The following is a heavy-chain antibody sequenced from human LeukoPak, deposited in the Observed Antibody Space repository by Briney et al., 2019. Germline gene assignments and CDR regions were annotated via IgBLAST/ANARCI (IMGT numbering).Heavy chain of an antibody. J-gene: IGHJ4*02. D-gene: IGHD2/OR15-2a*01. CDR1: GDSISSSY. Sequence: SETLSLTCTDSGDSISSSYWSWIRQPPGKGLEWIGYIYYSGNTNYNPSLKSRVTISVDTSRNRFSLKLSSVTAADTAVYYCARHRNFFDYWGQGILVTVSS. V-gene: IGHV4-59*01. CDR2: IYYSGNT. CDR3: ARHRNFFDY.